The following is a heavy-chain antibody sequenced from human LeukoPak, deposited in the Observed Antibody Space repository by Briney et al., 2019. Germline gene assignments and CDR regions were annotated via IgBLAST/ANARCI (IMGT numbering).Heavy chain of an antibody. V-gene: IGHV3-73*01. Sequence: GGSLRLSCAASGFTFSGSAMHWVRQASGKGLEWVGRIGSKANSYATAYAASVKGRFTISRDDSKSTAYLQMNSLKTEDTAVYYCTRQYHMDVWGKGTTVTVSS. CDR2: IGSKANSYAT. CDR1: GFTFSGSA. CDR3: TRQYHMDV. J-gene: IGHJ6*03.